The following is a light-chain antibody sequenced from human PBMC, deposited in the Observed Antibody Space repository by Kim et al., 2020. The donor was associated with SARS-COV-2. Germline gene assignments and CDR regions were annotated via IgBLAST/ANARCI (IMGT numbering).Light chain of an antibody. V-gene: IGKV3-15*01. Sequence: EIVMTQSPATPSVAPGERATLSCRASQSVSSNLAWYQQKPGQAPRLLIYGASTRATGISARFSGSGSGTAFTLTINSLQSEDFAVYYCQQYNKWPPLTFGRRNNVEIK. J-gene: IGKJ4*01. CDR3: QQYNKWPPLT. CDR2: GAS. CDR1: QSVSSN.